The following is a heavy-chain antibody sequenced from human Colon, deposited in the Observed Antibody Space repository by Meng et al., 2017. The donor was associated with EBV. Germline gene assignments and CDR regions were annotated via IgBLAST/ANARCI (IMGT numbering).Heavy chain of an antibody. Sequence: EVQLVEXXXVXVXXGGXLRLSCAASGFTFSSYWMHWVRQAPGKGLEWVSRTNENGATTTYADSVKGRFTISRDNAKNTLYLQMNSLRAEDTAVYYCSRDLAGSDDYWGQGTLVTVSS. CDR3: SRDLAGSDDY. CDR2: TNENGATT. CDR1: GFTFSSYW. V-gene: IGHV3-74*03. J-gene: IGHJ4*02. D-gene: IGHD1-14*01.